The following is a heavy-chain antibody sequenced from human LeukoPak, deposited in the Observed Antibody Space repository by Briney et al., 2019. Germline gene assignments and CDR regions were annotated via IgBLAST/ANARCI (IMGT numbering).Heavy chain of an antibody. D-gene: IGHD2-15*01. Sequence: PGGSLRLSCAASGFTFSSYWMIWVRQAPGKGLEWVANIKQDGSEKYYVDSVKGRFTISRDNAKNSLHLQMNSLRAEDTAVYYCAKAATDAFDIWGQGTMVTVSS. CDR1: GFTFSSYW. CDR3: AKAATDAFDI. J-gene: IGHJ3*02. CDR2: IKQDGSEK. V-gene: IGHV3-7*03.